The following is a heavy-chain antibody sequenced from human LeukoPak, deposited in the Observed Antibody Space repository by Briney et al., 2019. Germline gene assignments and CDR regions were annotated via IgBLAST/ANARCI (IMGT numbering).Heavy chain of an antibody. CDR2: IYSGGST. D-gene: IGHD4-17*01. CDR1: GFTVSSNY. J-gene: IGHJ4*02. CDR3: ARDWADYGDPPFDY. Sequence: GGSLRLSCAASGFTVSSNYMSWVRQAPGKGLEWVSVIYSGGSTNYADSVKGRFTISRDNSKNTLYLQMNSLRAEDTAVYYCARDWADYGDPPFDYWGQGTLVTVSS. V-gene: IGHV3-53*01.